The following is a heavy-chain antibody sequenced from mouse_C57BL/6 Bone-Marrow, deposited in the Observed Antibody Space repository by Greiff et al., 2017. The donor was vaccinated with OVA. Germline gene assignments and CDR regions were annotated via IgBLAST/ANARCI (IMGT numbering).Heavy chain of an antibody. J-gene: IGHJ2*01. CDR3: ARWNYDYDKGYYFDY. V-gene: IGHV1-64*01. Sequence: QVQLQQPGAELVKPGASVKLSCKASGYTFTSYWMHWVKQRPGQGLEWIGMIHPNSGSTNYNEKFKSKATLTVDKSSSTAYMQLSSLTSEDSAVYYCARWNYDYDKGYYFDYWGPGTTLTVSS. CDR1: GYTFTSYW. CDR2: IHPNSGST. D-gene: IGHD2-4*01.